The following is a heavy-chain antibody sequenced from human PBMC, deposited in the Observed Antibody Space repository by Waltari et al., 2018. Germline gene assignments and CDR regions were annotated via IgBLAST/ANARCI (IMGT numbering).Heavy chain of an antibody. CDR2: ISAYKSNT. J-gene: IGHJ6*02. CDR3: ARDRVYYDFWSGYFDYGMDV. V-gene: IGHV1-18*01. Sequence: QVQLVQSGAEVKKPGASVKVSCKASGYTFTSYGISWVRQAPGQGLEWMGWISAYKSNTNYAQKLQGRGTMTPDTATSTAYMELRGLRSDDTAVYYCARDRVYYDFWSGYFDYGMDVWGQGTTVTVSS. D-gene: IGHD3-3*01. CDR1: GYTFTSYG.